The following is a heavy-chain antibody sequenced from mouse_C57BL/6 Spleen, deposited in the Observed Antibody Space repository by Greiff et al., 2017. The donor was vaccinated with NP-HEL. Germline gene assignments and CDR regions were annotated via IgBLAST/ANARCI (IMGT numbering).Heavy chain of an antibody. J-gene: IGHJ4*01. CDR3: ARSLPSSMDY. Sequence: VQRVESGPELVKPGASVKISCKASGYAFSSSWMNWVKQRPGKGLEWIGRIYPGDGDTNYNGKFKGKATLTADKSSSTAYMQLSSLTSEDSAVYFCARSLPSSMDYWGQGTSVTVSS. CDR2: IYPGDGDT. V-gene: IGHV1-82*01. CDR1: GYAFSSSW. D-gene: IGHD5-5*01.